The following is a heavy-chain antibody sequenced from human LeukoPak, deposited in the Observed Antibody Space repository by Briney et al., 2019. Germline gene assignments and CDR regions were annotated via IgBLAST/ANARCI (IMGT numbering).Heavy chain of an antibody. CDR2: ISNDGSNI. CDR1: GFTFSNYG. D-gene: IGHD2-21*01. CDR3: AKDPYRVIVATGNYLDP. Sequence: GGSLRLSCATSGFTFSNYGMHWVRQAPGKGLEWVAVISNDGSNIQYADSAKGRFTISRDNSKNTVYLQMNSLRSEDTAVYYCAKDPYRVIVATGNYLDPWGQGTLVTV. J-gene: IGHJ5*02. V-gene: IGHV3-30*18.